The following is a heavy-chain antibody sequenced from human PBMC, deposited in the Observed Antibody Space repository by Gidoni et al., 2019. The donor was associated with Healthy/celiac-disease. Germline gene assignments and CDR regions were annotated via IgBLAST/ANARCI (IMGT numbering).Heavy chain of an antibody. V-gene: IGHV3-33*08. CDR1: GFTFSSYG. Sequence: VQPGRSLRLSCAASGFTFSSYGMHWVRQAPGKGLEWVAVIWYDGSNKYYADSVKGRFTISRDNSKNTLYLQMNSLRAEDTAVYYCARGNLDIVVVVAAGGGYYFDYWGQGTLVTVSS. CDR2: IWYDGSNK. D-gene: IGHD2-15*01. J-gene: IGHJ4*02. CDR3: ARGNLDIVVVVAAGGGYYFDY.